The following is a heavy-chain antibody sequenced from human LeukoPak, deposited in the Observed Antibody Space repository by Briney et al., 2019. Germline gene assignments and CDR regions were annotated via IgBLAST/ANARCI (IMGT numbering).Heavy chain of an antibody. V-gene: IGHV4-59*12. D-gene: IGHD2-15*01. CDR3: ARGPPYRYCSGGSCYRSIGGPRDAFDI. CDR1: GGSFSSSY. Sequence: PSETLSLTCTVSGGSFSSSYWSWIRQPPGKGLEWIGYIFYTGGTSYNPSLKSRVTISVDTSKNQFSLKLSSVTAADTAVYYCARGPPYRYCSGGSCYRSIGGPRDAFDIWGQGTMVTVSS. CDR2: IFYTGGT. J-gene: IGHJ3*02.